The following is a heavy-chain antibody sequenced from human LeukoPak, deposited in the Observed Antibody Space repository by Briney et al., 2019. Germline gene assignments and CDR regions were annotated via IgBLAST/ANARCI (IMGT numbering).Heavy chain of an antibody. D-gene: IGHD5-24*01. CDR2: MNPNSGNT. Sequence: GASVKVSCKASGYTFTSYDINWVRQATGQGLEWMGWMNPNSGNTGYAQKFQGRVTMTRNTSISTAYMELSSLRSEDTAVYYCARGPVLQNPRWLQLDWFDPWGQGTLVTVSS. V-gene: IGHV1-8*01. CDR1: GYTFTSYD. J-gene: IGHJ5*02. CDR3: ARGPVLQNPRWLQLDWFDP.